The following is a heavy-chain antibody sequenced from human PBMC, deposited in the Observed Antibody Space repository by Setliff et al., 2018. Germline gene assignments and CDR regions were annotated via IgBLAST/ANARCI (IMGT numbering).Heavy chain of an antibody. V-gene: IGHV3-48*03. J-gene: IGHJ4*02. CDR1: GFFFRSYE. D-gene: IGHD3-16*01. CDR2: INSGGTKI. CDR3: ARSINGYQQRYDF. Sequence: GGSLRLSCAASGFFFRSYEMNWVRQTPGEGLEWVSYINSGGTKIYYADSVEGRFTISRDNGKNSLFLQMNSVRAEDTAVYYCARSINGYQQRYDFWGQGALVTVSS.